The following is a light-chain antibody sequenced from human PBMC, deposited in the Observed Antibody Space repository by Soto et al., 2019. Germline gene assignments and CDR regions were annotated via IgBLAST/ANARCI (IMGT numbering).Light chain of an antibody. V-gene: IGKV3-20*01. CDR1: QSVNSRF. CDR3: QRYGDSPPNT. CDR2: GAS. J-gene: IGKJ2*01. Sequence: EIVLTQSPGTLSLSPGESATLSCRASQSVNSRFLAWYQHKPGQAPRLLIYGASTRATGIPDRFSGSASGTHFTLTISRLEPEDFAVYYCQRYGDSPPNTFRQGTKLEIK.